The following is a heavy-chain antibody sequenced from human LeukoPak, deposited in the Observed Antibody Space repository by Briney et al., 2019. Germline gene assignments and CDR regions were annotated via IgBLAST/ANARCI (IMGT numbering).Heavy chain of an antibody. D-gene: IGHD5-24*01. CDR1: GYSISSGYY. CDR3: ARSPERWLQLLIDY. CDR2: IYHSGST. Sequence: PSETLSLTCAVSGYSISSGYYWGWIRQPPGKGLEGIGSIYHSGSTYYNPSLKSRVPISVDTSKNQFSLKLSSVTAADTAVYYCARSPERWLQLLIDYWGQGTLVTVSS. V-gene: IGHV4-38-2*01. J-gene: IGHJ4*02.